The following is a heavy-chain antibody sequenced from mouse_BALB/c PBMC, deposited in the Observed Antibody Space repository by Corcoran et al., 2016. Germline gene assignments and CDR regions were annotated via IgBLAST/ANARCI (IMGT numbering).Heavy chain of an antibody. J-gene: IGHJ4*01. Sequence: QIQLVQSGPELKKPGETVKISCKASGYTFTNYGMNWVKPAPGKGLKWMGWINTYTGEPTYADDFKGRFAFSLETSASTAYLQINNLKNEDTATYFCARNLITTVSPYYAMDYWGQGTSVTVSS. V-gene: IGHV9-3-1*01. CDR2: INTYTGEP. CDR1: GYTFTNYG. D-gene: IGHD1-1*01. CDR3: ARNLITTVSPYYAMDY.